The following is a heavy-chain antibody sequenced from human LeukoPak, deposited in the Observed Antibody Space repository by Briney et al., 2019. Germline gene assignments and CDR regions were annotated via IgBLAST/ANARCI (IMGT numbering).Heavy chain of an antibody. CDR3: AKDGGSIAAAGTFLQH. D-gene: IGHD6-13*01. V-gene: IGHV3-30*18. CDR2: ISYDGTSK. J-gene: IGHJ1*01. CDR1: GFTFSSYA. Sequence: GGSLRLSCAASGFTFSSYAMSWVRQAPGKGLEWVAVISYDGTSKYYADSVKGRFTISRDNSKNTLYLQMNSLRAEDTAVYYCAKDGGSIAAAGTFLQHWGQGTLVTVSS.